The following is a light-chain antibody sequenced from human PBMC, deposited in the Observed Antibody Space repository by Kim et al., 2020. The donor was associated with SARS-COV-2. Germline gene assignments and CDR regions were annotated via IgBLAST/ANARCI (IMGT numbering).Light chain of an antibody. CDR2: HAS. CDR3: HQYIGYSGWA. V-gene: IGKV1-5*01. J-gene: IGKJ1*01. CDR1: VALRNW. Sequence: SLGERVIITCRTSVALRNWVAWYRQKPGTAPELLIYHASILHNGVPARFSGTGYGTEFTLTIDDLQPDDFATYYCHQYIGYSGWAFGQGTKVDIK.